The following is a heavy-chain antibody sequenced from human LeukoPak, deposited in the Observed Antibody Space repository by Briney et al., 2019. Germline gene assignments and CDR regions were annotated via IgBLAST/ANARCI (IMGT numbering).Heavy chain of an antibody. J-gene: IGHJ5*02. Sequence: SETLSLTCTVSGGSISSYYWSWIRQPPGKGLEWIGYIYYSGSTNYNPSLKSRVTISVDTSKNQFSLKLSSVTAADTAVYYCARSWFGELLYPNWLDPWGQGTLVTVSS. CDR1: GGSISSYY. V-gene: IGHV4-59*08. CDR2: IYYSGST. CDR3: ARSWFGELLYPNWLDP. D-gene: IGHD3-10*01.